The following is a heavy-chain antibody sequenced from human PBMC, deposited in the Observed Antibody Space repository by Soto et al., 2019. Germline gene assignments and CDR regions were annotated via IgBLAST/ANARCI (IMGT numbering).Heavy chain of an antibody. CDR1: GYTFTSYG. CDR3: ARRLRYFASDY. V-gene: IGHV1-18*01. J-gene: IGHJ4*02. Sequence: QVLLVQSGTEVKKPGASVQVSCKASGYTFTSYGITWVRQAPGQGLEWMGWISAYNGITNYAQNIQGRLTMTTDTSTSTAYMELRNLKSDDTAVYFCARRLRYFASDYWGQGTLVTVSS. CDR2: ISAYNGIT. D-gene: IGHD3-9*01.